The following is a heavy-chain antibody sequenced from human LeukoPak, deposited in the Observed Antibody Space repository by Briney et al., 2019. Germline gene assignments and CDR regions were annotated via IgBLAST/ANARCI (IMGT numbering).Heavy chain of an antibody. CDR1: GGSFGGLH. D-gene: IGHD2-2*01. CDR3: VRGRYCSSATCYDWFDP. Sequence: SETLSLTCGVYGGSFGGLHWNWIRQPPGKRLEWIGEITYGGTTNYNPSLRSRVTMSVDTSKKQFSLKLTSVTAADTAVYYCVRGRYCSSATCYDWFDPWGPGTHVSVSS. V-gene: IGHV4-34*01. CDR2: ITYGGTT. J-gene: IGHJ5*02.